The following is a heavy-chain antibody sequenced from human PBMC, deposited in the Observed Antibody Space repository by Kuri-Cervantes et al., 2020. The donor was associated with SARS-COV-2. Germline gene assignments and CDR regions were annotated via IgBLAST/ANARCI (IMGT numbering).Heavy chain of an antibody. CDR1: GFTFSSYA. Sequence: GESLKISCAASGFTFSSYAMHWVRQAPGKGLEWVAVISYDGSNKYYADSVKGRFTISRDNSKNTLYLQMSSLRAEDTAVYYCVGELLWGDFDYWGQGTLVTVSS. V-gene: IGHV3-30-3*01. CDR2: ISYDGSNK. D-gene: IGHD1-26*01. CDR3: VGELLWGDFDY. J-gene: IGHJ4*02.